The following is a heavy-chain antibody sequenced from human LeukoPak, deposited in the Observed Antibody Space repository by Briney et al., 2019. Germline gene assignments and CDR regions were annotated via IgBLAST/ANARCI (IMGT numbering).Heavy chain of an antibody. Sequence: GGSLRLSCAASGFTVSSNYVSWVRQAPGKGLEWVSVIYSGGSTYYADSVKGRFTISRDNSKNTLYLQMNSLRAEDTVVYYCARDPDSSSSVDYWGQGTLVTVSS. D-gene: IGHD6-6*01. CDR2: IYSGGST. CDR1: GFTVSSNY. J-gene: IGHJ4*02. V-gene: IGHV3-66*01. CDR3: ARDPDSSSSVDY.